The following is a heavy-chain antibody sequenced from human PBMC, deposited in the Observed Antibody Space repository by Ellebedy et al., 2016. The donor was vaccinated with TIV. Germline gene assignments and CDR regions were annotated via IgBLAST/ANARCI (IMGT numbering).Heavy chain of an antibody. CDR2: IYYSGST. V-gene: IGHV4-39*07. CDR1: GGSISGSSYY. CDR3: ARDRYDSSGYYYGYYYGMDV. Sequence: SETLSLTCTVSGGSISGSSYYWAWIRRPPGKGLEWIGSIYYSGSTYYNPSLKSRVTISLDKSKNQFSLKLDSVTAADTAVYYCARDRYDSSGYYYGYYYGMDVWGQGTTVTVSS. D-gene: IGHD3-22*01. J-gene: IGHJ6*02.